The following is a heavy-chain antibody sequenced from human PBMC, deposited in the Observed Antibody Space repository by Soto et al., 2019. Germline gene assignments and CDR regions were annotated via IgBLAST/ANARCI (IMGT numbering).Heavy chain of an antibody. CDR2: VTANGGST. CDR1: VFTFSVYA. J-gene: IGHJ6*02. CDR3: ASLGVGDWANYYYYYGMDV. V-gene: IGHV3-23*01. D-gene: IGHD2-21*02. Sequence: PGWSLRLSCASTVFTFSVYAMTWVCQAPGKGLEWVSAVTANGGSTYSADSVKGRFTISRDNSKNTLFLQMNSLRAEDTAVYYCASLGVGDWANYYYYYGMDVWGQRTTVTVSS.